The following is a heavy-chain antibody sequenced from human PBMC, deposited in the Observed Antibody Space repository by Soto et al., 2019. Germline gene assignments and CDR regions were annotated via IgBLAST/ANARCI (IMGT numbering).Heavy chain of an antibody. CDR3: ARHGEEYSSSSLRVAVDY. J-gene: IGHJ4*02. CDR2: IYPGDSDT. CDR1: GYSFTNYW. Sequence: ESLKISRKGSGYSFTNYWIGWVRQMPGKSLEWMGIIYPGDSDTRYSPSFQGQVTISADKSISTAYLQWSSLKASDTAMYYCARHGEEYSSSSLRVAVDYWGQGTLVTVSS. D-gene: IGHD6-6*01. V-gene: IGHV5-51*01.